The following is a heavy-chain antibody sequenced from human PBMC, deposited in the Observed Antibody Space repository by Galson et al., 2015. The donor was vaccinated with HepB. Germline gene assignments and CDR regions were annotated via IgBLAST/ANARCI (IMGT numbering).Heavy chain of an antibody. V-gene: IGHV3-30*04. CDR3: ARSPITMVRGVRRYY. Sequence: SLRLSCAASGFTFSSYAMHWVRQAPGKGLEWVAVISYDGSNKYYADSVKGRFTISRDNSKNTLYLQMNSLRAEDTAVYYCARSPITMVRGVRRYYWGQGTLVTVSS. D-gene: IGHD3-10*01. CDR1: GFTFSSYA. J-gene: IGHJ4*02. CDR2: ISYDGSNK.